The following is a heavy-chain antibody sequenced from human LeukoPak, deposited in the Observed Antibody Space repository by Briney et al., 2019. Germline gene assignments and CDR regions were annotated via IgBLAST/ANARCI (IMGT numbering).Heavy chain of an antibody. CDR3: ARDIAAAPEFYYYYGMDV. Sequence: GGSLRLSCAASGFTFSDYYMSWIRQAPGKGLEWVSYISSSGSTIYYADSVKGRFTISRDNAKNSLYLQMNSLRAEDTAVYYCARDIAAAPEFYYYYGMDVWGQGTTVTVSS. CDR2: ISSSGSTI. J-gene: IGHJ6*02. CDR1: GFTFSDYY. D-gene: IGHD6-13*01. V-gene: IGHV3-11*04.